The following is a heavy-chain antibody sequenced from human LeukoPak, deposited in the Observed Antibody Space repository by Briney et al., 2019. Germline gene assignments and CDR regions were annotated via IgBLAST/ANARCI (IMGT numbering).Heavy chain of an antibody. CDR1: GFTFSSYG. D-gene: IGHD2-21*02. Sequence: GRSLRLSCAASGFTFSSYGMHWVRQAPGKGLEWVAVISYDGSNKYYADSVKGRFTISRDNSKNTLYLQMNSLRAEDTAVYYCAKEGISCGGDCYVDDAFDIWGQGTMVTVSS. CDR3: AKEGISCGGDCYVDDAFDI. CDR2: ISYDGSNK. J-gene: IGHJ3*02. V-gene: IGHV3-30*18.